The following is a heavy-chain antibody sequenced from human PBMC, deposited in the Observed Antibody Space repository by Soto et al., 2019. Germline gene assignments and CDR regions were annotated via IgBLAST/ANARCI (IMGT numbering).Heavy chain of an antibody. CDR2: ISAYNGNT. J-gene: IGHJ4*02. D-gene: IGHD1-7*01. CDR1: GYTFTSYG. CDR3: ARENYLTAPFDY. V-gene: IGHV1-18*01. Sequence: ASVNVSFKASGYTFTSYGISWVRQAPGQGLEWMGGISAYNGNTNYAQKLQGRVTMTTDTSTSTAYMELRSLRSDDTAVYYCARENYLTAPFDYWGQGTLVTVSS.